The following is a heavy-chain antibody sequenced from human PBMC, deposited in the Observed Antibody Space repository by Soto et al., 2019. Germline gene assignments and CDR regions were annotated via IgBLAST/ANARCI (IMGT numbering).Heavy chain of an antibody. J-gene: IGHJ6*02. Sequence: PGGSLRLSCAASGFTFSSYAMSWVRQAPGKGLEWVSAISGSGGSTYYADSVKGRFTISRDNSKNTLYLQMNSLRAEDTAVYYCAKWSVSYPRAPHRMDVSGQGPPVTVSS. CDR1: GFTFSSYA. CDR3: AKWSVSYPRAPHRMDV. V-gene: IGHV3-23*01. D-gene: IGHD3-10*01. CDR2: ISGSGGST.